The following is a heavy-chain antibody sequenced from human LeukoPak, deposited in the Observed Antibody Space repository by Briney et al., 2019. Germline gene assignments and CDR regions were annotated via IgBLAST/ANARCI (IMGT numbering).Heavy chain of an antibody. CDR2: MYYSGST. D-gene: IGHD3-10*01. CDR3: AKEESDGSGSYYYYYYMDV. Sequence: SETLSLTCTVSGGSISSSGYYWGWIRQPPGKGLEWIGSMYYSGSTYYNPSLKSRVTISVDTSKNHFSLKLSSVTAADTAVYYCAKEESDGSGSYYYYYYMDVWGKGTTVTVSS. CDR1: GGSISSSGYY. J-gene: IGHJ6*03. V-gene: IGHV4-39*07.